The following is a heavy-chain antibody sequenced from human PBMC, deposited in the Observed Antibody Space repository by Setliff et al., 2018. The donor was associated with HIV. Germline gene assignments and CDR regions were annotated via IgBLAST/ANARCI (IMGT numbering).Heavy chain of an antibody. V-gene: IGHV4-38-2*01. CDR3: ARGLATSSRSSLVY. CDR2: VYHSGTT. Sequence: SETLSLTCAVSGYSISTAYYWGWIRQPPGKGLEWIGSVYHSGTTYYNPSLKSRVTISVDTSKKHFSLNLSSVTAADTAVYYCARGLATSSRSSLVYWGQGILVTVSS. J-gene: IGHJ4*02. CDR1: GYSISTAYY. D-gene: IGHD6-6*01.